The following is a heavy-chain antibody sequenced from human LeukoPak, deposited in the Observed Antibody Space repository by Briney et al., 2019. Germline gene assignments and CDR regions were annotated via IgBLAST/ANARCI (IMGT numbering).Heavy chain of an antibody. CDR1: GFTFSSYS. V-gene: IGHV3-21*01. D-gene: IGHD3-10*01. CDR2: ISSSRSYI. CDR3: ARAFGSGSYPFDY. Sequence: GGSLRLSCAASGFTFSSYSMNWVRQAPGKGLEWVSSISSSRSYIYYADSVKGRFTITRDNAKNSLYLQMNSLRAEDTAVYYCARAFGSGSYPFDYWGQGTLVTVSS. J-gene: IGHJ4*02.